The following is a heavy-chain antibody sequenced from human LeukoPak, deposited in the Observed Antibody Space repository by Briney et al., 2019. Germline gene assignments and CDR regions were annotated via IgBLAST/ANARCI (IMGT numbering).Heavy chain of an antibody. J-gene: IGHJ4*02. D-gene: IGHD5-24*01. CDR1: GGTFSSYA. CDR3: ARNGDGYGGDYFDY. Sequence: SVKVSCKASGGTFSSYAISWVRQAPGQGLEWMGGIIPIFGTANYAQKFQGRVTITADESTSTAYMELRSLRSDDTAVYYCARNGDGYGGDYFDYWGQGTLVTVSS. CDR2: IIPIFGTA. V-gene: IGHV1-69*13.